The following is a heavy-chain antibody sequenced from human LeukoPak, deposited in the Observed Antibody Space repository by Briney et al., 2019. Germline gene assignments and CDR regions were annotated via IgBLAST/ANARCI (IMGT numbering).Heavy chain of an antibody. CDR2: ISAYNGNT. CDR1: GYTFTSYG. D-gene: IGHD5-18*01. CDR3: ARDFVDTAMVKIAFDI. Sequence: ASVKVSCKASGYTFTSYGISWVRQAPGQGLEWMGWISAYNGNTNYAQKLQGRVTMTTDTSTSTDYMELRSLRSDDTAVYYCARDFVDTAMVKIAFDIWGQGTMVTVSS. V-gene: IGHV1-18*01. J-gene: IGHJ3*02.